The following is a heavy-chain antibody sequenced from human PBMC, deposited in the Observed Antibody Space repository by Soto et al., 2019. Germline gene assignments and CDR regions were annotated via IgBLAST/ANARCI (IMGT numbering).Heavy chain of an antibody. J-gene: IGHJ6*02. D-gene: IGHD3-10*01. CDR2: ISGSGGNT. CDR3: VKSMTLLWFGELGP. Sequence: GGSLRLSCSASEFTFSNYAMTWVRQAPGKGLERVSGISGSGGNTHYAASVKGRFTISRDNSKNTLYLQMNTLRAEDTAVYYCVKSMTLLWFGELGPWGQGTTVTVSS. CDR1: EFTFSNYA. V-gene: IGHV3-23*01.